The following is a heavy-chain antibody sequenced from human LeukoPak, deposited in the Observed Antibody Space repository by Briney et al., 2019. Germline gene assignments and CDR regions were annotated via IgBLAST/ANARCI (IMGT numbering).Heavy chain of an antibody. CDR3: ARETLLGRAFDI. Sequence: PGGSLRLSCAASGFPFSIYSMNWVRQAPGKGLEWVSSISSSSSYIYYADSVKGRFTISRDNAKNSLYLQMHSLRAEDTAVYYCARETLLGRAFDIWGEGTTVTVSS. J-gene: IGHJ3*02. D-gene: IGHD2-15*01. V-gene: IGHV3-21*01. CDR2: ISSSSSYI. CDR1: GFPFSIYS.